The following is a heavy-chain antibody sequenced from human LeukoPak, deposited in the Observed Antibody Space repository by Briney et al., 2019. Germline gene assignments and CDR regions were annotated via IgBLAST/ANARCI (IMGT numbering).Heavy chain of an antibody. J-gene: IGHJ4*02. Sequence: PGGSLRLSCAASGFTFSSYAMSWVRQAPGKGLEWVSSISSSSSYIYYADSVKGRFTISRDNAKNSLYLQMNSLRAEDTAVYYCWPSSSWSFWGQGALVTVSS. V-gene: IGHV3-21*01. CDR2: ISSSSSYI. D-gene: IGHD6-13*01. CDR1: GFTFSSYA. CDR3: WPSSSWSF.